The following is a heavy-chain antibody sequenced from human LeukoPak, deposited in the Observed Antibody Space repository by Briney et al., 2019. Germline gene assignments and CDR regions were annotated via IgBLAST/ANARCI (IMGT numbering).Heavy chain of an antibody. Sequence: GGSLRLSCTASAFAFSNHAMSWVRQAPGKGLEWVSSISISGGTTYYADSVKGRFTISRENSKSTLYLQMSSLRAEDTAVYYCAKDASNYFWYFDLWGRGTLVTVSS. CDR2: ISISGGTT. V-gene: IGHV3-23*01. CDR3: AKDASNYFWYFDL. D-gene: IGHD1-1*01. CDR1: AFAFSNHA. J-gene: IGHJ2*01.